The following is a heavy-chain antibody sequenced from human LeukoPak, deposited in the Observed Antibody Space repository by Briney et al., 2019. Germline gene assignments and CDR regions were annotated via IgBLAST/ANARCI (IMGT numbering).Heavy chain of an antibody. J-gene: IGHJ3*02. V-gene: IGHV3-21*01. CDR1: GFTFSSYS. CDR3: AGHLASYYYDSSGYLHDAFDI. D-gene: IGHD3-22*01. CDR2: ISSSSSYI. Sequence: GGSLRLSCAASGFTFSSYSMNWVRQAPGKGLEWVSSISSSSSYIYYADSVKGRFTISRDNAKNSLYLQMNSLRAEDTSVYYCAGHLASYYYDSSGYLHDAFDIWGQGTMVTVSS.